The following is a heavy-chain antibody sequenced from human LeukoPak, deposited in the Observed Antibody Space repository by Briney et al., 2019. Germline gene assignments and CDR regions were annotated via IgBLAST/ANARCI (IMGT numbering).Heavy chain of an antibody. J-gene: IGHJ4*02. D-gene: IGHD2/OR15-2a*01. CDR3: ARTRGSHISMAYLDY. CDR1: GYTFTGYY. Sequence: ASVKVSCKASGYTFTGYYMHWVRQAPGQGLEWMGWINPYNGDTNYAQKFRGRVTLTRDTSISTAYMELRSLRSDDTAVYYCARTRGSHISMAYLDYWGQGTLVTVPS. V-gene: IGHV1-2*02. CDR2: INPYNGDT.